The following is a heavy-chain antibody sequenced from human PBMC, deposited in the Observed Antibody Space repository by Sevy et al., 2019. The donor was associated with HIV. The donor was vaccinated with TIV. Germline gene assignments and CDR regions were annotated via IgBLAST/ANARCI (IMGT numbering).Heavy chain of an antibody. V-gene: IGHV1-24*01. CDR2: FDPEDGET. Sequence: ASVKVSCKVSGYTLTELSMHWVRQAPGKGLEWMGGFDPEDGETIYAQKFQGRVTMTEDTSTDTAYMELGSLRSEDTAVYYCARLNAMGTRYYYYYYGMDVWGQGTTVTVSS. D-gene: IGHD5-18*01. CDR1: GYTLTELS. J-gene: IGHJ6*02. CDR3: ARLNAMGTRYYYYYYGMDV.